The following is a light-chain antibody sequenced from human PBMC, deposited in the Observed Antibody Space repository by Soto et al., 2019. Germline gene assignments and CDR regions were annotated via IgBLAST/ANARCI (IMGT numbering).Light chain of an antibody. CDR1: SSDVGSYNL. CDR3: CSYAGSSTYV. V-gene: IGLV2-23*01. Sequence: QCALTQPASVSGSPGQSITISCTGTSSDVGSYNLVSWYQQHPGKAPKLMIYEGSKRPSGVSNRFSGSKSGNTASLTISGLQVEDEDDYHCCSYAGSSTYVFGTGSKVTV. J-gene: IGLJ1*01. CDR2: EGS.